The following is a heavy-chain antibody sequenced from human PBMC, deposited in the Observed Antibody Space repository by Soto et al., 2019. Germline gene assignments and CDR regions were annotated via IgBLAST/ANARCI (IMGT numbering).Heavy chain of an antibody. J-gene: IGHJ6*02. D-gene: IGHD6-13*01. CDR1: GFTFSSYW. CDR2: IKQDGSEK. CDR3: ASLPRIAAAGTTPYYYYGMDV. V-gene: IGHV3-7*01. Sequence: PGGSLRLSCAASGFTFSSYWMSWVRQAPGKGLEWVANIKQDGSEKYYVDSVKGRFTISRDNAENSLYLQMNSLRAEDTAVYYCASLPRIAAAGTTPYYYYGMDVWGQGTTVTVSS.